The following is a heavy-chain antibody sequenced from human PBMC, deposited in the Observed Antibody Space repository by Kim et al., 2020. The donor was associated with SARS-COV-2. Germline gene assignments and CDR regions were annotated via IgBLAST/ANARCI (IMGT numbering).Heavy chain of an antibody. D-gene: IGHD1-26*01. CDR3: ARLVGATTAWFDY. J-gene: IGHJ4*02. V-gene: IGHV3-7*01. CDR1: GFTFSSYW. CDR2: IKQDGSEK. Sequence: GGSLRLSCAASGFTFSSYWMSWVRQAPGKGLEWVANIKQDGSEKYYVDSVKGRFTISRDNAKNSLYLQMNSLRAEDTAVYYCARLVGATTAWFDYWGQGTLVTVSS.